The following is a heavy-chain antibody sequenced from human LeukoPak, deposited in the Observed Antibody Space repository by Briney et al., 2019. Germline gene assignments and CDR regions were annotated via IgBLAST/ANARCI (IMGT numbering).Heavy chain of an antibody. J-gene: IGHJ4*02. D-gene: IGHD3-22*01. CDR2: INPSGGST. CDR1: GYTFTSYY. V-gene: IGHV1-46*01. CDR3: ARSRSNYYDSSGYYFGSLYFDY. Sequence: GASVKVSCKASGYTFTSYYMHWVRQAPGQGLEWMGIINPSGGSTSYAQKFQGRVTMTRDMSTSTVYMELSSLRSEDTAVYYCARSRSNYYDSSGYYFGSLYFDYWGQGTLVTVSS.